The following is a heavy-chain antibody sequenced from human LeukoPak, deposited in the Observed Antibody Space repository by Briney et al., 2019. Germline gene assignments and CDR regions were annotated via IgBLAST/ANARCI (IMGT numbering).Heavy chain of an antibody. D-gene: IGHD1-26*01. J-gene: IGHJ4*02. V-gene: IGHV7-4-1*02. CDR3: ARVHPDWVGAPYYFDY. CDR1: GYTFTSYG. Sequence: ASVKVSCKASGYTFTSYGFSWVRQAPGQGLEWMGWINTNTGDPTYAQGFTGRFVFSLDTSVSTAYLQISSLKAEDTAVYYCARVHPDWVGAPYYFDYWGQGTLVTVSS. CDR2: INTNTGDP.